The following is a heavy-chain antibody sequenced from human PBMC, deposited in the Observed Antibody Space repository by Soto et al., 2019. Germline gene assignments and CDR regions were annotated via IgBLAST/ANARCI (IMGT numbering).Heavy chain of an antibody. CDR1: GYSFSFYW. CDR2: MYPDDSDI. J-gene: IGHJ3*02. D-gene: IGHD3-22*01. CDR3: ATAYVYDFENSNYYRDAFDI. V-gene: IGHV5-51*01. Sequence: GESLKISCKASGYSFSFYWIGWVRQMPGKGLEWMAIMYPDDSDIRYSPSFEAHVTISADKSTSTAFLQWSSLKASDTAMYYCATAYVYDFENSNYYRDAFDIWGQGTLVAVSS.